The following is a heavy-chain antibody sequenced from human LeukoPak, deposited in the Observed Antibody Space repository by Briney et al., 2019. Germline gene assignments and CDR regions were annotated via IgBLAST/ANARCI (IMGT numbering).Heavy chain of an antibody. J-gene: IGHJ4*02. V-gene: IGHV3-7*01. CDR2: IKQDGSEI. D-gene: IGHD6-6*01. Sequence: GSLRLSCAASGFTFSSYWMSWVRQAPGKGLEWVANIKQDGSEIHYVESAKGRFTISRDNAKNSLYLQMNSLRAEDTAVYYCARAQYSSSSFWGQGTLVTVSS. CDR1: GFTFSSYW. CDR3: ARAQYSSSSF.